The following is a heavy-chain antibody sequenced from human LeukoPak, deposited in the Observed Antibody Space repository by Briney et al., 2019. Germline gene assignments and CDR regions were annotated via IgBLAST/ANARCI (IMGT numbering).Heavy chain of an antibody. Sequence: SVKVSCKASGGTFSSYAISWVRQAPGQGLEWMGRIIPILGIANYAQKFQGRVTITADKSTSTAYMELSSLRSEDTAVYYCARESVPVLRFLEWLSFQHWGQGTLVTVSS. CDR2: IIPILGIA. CDR1: GGTFSSYA. J-gene: IGHJ1*01. CDR3: ARESVPVLRFLEWLSFQH. V-gene: IGHV1-69*04. D-gene: IGHD3-3*01.